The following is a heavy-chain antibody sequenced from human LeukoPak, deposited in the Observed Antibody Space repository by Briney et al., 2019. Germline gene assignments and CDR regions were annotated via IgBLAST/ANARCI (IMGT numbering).Heavy chain of an antibody. D-gene: IGHD3-22*01. V-gene: IGHV3-30*02. Sequence: GGSLRLSCAASGFTLSSYSMHWVRQAPGKGLEWVALIQYDGTNKYYADSVKGRFTISRDNSKNTLYLQMNSLRAEDTAVYYCAKDGIFFHYYDSSGYSHLDSWGQGTLVTVSS. CDR1: GFTLSSYS. CDR2: IQYDGTNK. J-gene: IGHJ4*02. CDR3: AKDGIFFHYYDSSGYSHLDS.